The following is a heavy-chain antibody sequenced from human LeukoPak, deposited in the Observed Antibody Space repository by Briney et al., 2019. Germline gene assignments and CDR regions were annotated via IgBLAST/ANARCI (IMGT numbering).Heavy chain of an antibody. Sequence: SETLSLTCTVSGGSISSSSYNWGWIRQPPGKGPEWIGSIYHSGKTYYNPSLKSRVTISVDTSKNQFSLKLNSVTAADTAVYYCARGGYSGYDSRRVLGEFGPWGQGTLVTVSS. J-gene: IGHJ5*02. CDR1: GGSISSSSYN. CDR3: ARGGYSGYDSRRVLGEFGP. CDR2: IYHSGKT. V-gene: IGHV4-39*07. D-gene: IGHD5-12*01.